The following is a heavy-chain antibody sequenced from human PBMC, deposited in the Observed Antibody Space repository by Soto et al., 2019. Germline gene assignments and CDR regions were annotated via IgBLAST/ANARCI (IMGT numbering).Heavy chain of an antibody. CDR2: ISSSSSYI. D-gene: IGHD1-26*01. V-gene: IGHV3-21*01. Sequence: EVQLVESGGGLVKPGGSLRLSCAASGFTFSSYSMNWVRQAPGKGLEWVSSISSSSSYIYYADSVKGRFTISRDNAKNSLYLQINSLRAEDTAVYYCARGTSGSARFDIWGQGTMVTVSS. CDR1: GFTFSSYS. CDR3: ARGTSGSARFDI. J-gene: IGHJ3*02.